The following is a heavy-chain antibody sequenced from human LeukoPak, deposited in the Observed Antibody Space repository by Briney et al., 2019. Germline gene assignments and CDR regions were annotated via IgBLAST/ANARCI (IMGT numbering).Heavy chain of an antibody. Sequence: GGSLRLSCAASGFTVSSNYMSWVHQAPGKGLEWVAFIRYDGSNKYYADSVKGRFTISRDNSKNTLYLQMNSLRAEDTAVYYCGKNQNPPYIPELGYIDYWGQGTLVTVSS. D-gene: IGHD6-13*01. J-gene: IGHJ4*02. V-gene: IGHV3-30*02. CDR1: GFTVSSNY. CDR2: IRYDGSNK. CDR3: GKNQNPPYIPELGYIDY.